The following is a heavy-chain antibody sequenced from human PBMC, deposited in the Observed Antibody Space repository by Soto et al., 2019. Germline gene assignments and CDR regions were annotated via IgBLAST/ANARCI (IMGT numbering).Heavy chain of an antibody. V-gene: IGHV1-24*01. D-gene: IGHD3-9*01. CDR3: ATCARRYFDWLLSRYYYYYGMDV. J-gene: IGHJ6*02. Sequence: ASVKVSCKVSGYTLTELSMHWVRQAPGKGLEWMGGFDPEDGETIYAQKFQGRVTMTEDTSTDTAYMGLSSLGSEDTAVYYCATCARRYFDWLLSRYYYYYGMDVWGQGTTVTVSS. CDR2: FDPEDGET. CDR1: GYTLTELS.